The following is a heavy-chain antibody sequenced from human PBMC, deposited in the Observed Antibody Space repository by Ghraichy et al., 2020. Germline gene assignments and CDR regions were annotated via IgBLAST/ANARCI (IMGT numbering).Heavy chain of an antibody. Sequence: SVKVSCKASGGTFSSYTISWVRQAPGQGLEWMGRIIPILGIANYAQKFQGRVTITADKSTSTAYMELSSLRSEDTAVYYCARDLGHYDILTGYPNLSFDYWGQGTLVTVSS. CDR3: ARDLGHYDILTGYPNLSFDY. J-gene: IGHJ4*02. CDR2: IIPILGIA. V-gene: IGHV1-69*04. CDR1: GGTFSSYT. D-gene: IGHD3-9*01.